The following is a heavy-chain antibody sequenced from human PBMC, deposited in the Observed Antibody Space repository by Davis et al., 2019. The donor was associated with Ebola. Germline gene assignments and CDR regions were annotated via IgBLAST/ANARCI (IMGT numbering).Heavy chain of an antibody. D-gene: IGHD2-15*01. J-gene: IGHJ6*02. Sequence: GGSLRLSCAASGFTFSSYGMHWVRQAPGKGLEWVAVIWYDGSNKYYADSVKGRFTISRDNSKNTLYLQMNSLRAEDTAVYYCARAPGYCSGGSCSNYGMDVWGQGTTVTVSS. CDR3: ARAPGYCSGGSCSNYGMDV. CDR1: GFTFSSYG. CDR2: IWYDGSNK. V-gene: IGHV3-33*01.